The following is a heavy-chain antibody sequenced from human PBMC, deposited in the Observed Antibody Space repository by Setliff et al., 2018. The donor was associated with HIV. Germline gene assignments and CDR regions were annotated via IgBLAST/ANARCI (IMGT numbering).Heavy chain of an antibody. J-gene: IGHJ4*02. CDR2: INPSDGNR. CDR3: ARFPNPSQIVVIMPPDY. V-gene: IGHV1-46*01. CDR1: GYTFTSYY. D-gene: IGHD3-3*01. Sequence: ASVKVSCKASGYTFTSYYMHWVRQAPGQGLEWMGIINPSDGNRHYAQNLQGRVTMTTDTSTSTAYMELRSLRSDDTAVYYCARFPNPSQIVVIMPPDYWGQGTLVTVSS.